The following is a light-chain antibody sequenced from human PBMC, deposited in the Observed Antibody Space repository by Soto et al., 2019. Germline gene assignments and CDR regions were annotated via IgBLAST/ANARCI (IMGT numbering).Light chain of an antibody. CDR2: DAS. Sequence: EIVLTHPPPTLSLSDSERATLSSWATHSVSSYLDWYQQKPGQAPRLLIYDASNRDTGIPARFSGSGSGTDFTLTISSRELEDFAVYNCQQRRNWPPSLTFGQGTRLEIK. CDR3: QQRRNWPPSLT. CDR1: HSVSSY. J-gene: IGKJ5*01. V-gene: IGKV3-11*01.